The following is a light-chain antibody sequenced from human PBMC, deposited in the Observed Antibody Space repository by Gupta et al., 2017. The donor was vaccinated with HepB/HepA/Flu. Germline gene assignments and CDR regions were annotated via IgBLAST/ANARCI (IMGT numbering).Light chain of an antibody. Sequence: EIVMTQSPATLSVSPGERATLSCRASQSVSSNLAWYQQKPGQAPRLLIYGASTRATGIPARFSGSGSGTEFTLTISSRQSEDFAVYYCQQYNNWPPVFTFGPGTXVDIK. CDR2: GAS. J-gene: IGKJ3*01. CDR3: QQYNNWPPVFT. CDR1: QSVSSN. V-gene: IGKV3-15*01.